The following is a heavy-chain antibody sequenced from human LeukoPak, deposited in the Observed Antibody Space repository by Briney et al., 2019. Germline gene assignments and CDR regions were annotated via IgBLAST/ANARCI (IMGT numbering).Heavy chain of an antibody. Sequence: GGPLRLSCAASGFTFSSYWMSWVRQAPGKGLEWVANIKQDGSEKYYVDSVKGRFTISRDNAKNSLYLQMNSLRAEDTALYYCAKGGSYWRKYFDYWGQGTLATVSS. J-gene: IGHJ4*02. CDR3: AKGGSYWRKYFDY. CDR1: GFTFSSYW. CDR2: IKQDGSEK. D-gene: IGHD1-26*01. V-gene: IGHV3-7*03.